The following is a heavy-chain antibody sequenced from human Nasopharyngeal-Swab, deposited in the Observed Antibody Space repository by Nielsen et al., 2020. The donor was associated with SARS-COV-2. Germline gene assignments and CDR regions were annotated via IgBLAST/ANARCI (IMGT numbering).Heavy chain of an antibody. Sequence: ASVKVSCKASGLSFRTYSFNWVRQATGQGLEWMGWMNPNSGNTGYAQKFQGRVTMTRNTSISTAYMELSGLRSEDTAVYYCARGFIVATIFHYYYYMDVWGKGTTVTVSS. J-gene: IGHJ6*03. D-gene: IGHD5-12*01. CDR2: MNPNSGNT. CDR1: GLSFRTYS. CDR3: ARGFIVATIFHYYYYMDV. V-gene: IGHV1-8*02.